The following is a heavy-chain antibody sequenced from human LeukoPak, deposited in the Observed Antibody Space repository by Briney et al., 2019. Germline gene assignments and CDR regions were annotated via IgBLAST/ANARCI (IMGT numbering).Heavy chain of an antibody. J-gene: IGHJ5*01. CDR1: GFTFSSYW. Sequence: GGSLRLSCAASGFTFSSYWMSWVRQAPGKGLEWVANIKQDGSDKSYVDSVRGRFTVARDTAKNLLSLQMNSLRVEDTAVYYCARNGFVWASGIDYGWFDSWGQGTLVTVSS. CDR2: IKQDGSDK. CDR3: ARNGFVWASGIDYGWFDS. V-gene: IGHV3-7*05. D-gene: IGHD4-17*01.